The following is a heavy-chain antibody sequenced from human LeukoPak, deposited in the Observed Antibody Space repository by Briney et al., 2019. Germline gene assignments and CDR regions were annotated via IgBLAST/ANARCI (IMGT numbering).Heavy chain of an antibody. CDR3: ASSVGSTDY. Sequence: SETLSLTCTVSGGSISSNSYYWTWIRQSPGKGLEWIGEINHRGSTNLNPSLKSRVTLSVDTSKHQFSLKLTSVTAADAAVYYCASSVGSTDYWGQGTLVTVSS. D-gene: IGHD1-26*01. J-gene: IGHJ4*02. CDR2: INHRGST. CDR1: GGSISSNSYY. V-gene: IGHV4-39*07.